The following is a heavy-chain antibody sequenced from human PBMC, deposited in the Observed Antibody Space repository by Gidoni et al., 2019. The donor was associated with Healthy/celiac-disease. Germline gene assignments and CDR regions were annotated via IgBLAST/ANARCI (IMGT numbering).Heavy chain of an antibody. CDR2: INHSGST. Sequence: QVQLQQWGAGLLKPSETLSLTCAVYGGSFSGYYWSWIRQPPGKGLEWIGEINHSGSTNYNPSLKSRVTISVDTSKNQFSLKLSSVTAADTAVYYCAVMGATTGSSGPDYWGQGTLVTVSS. J-gene: IGHJ4*02. CDR1: GGSFSGYY. CDR3: AVMGATTGSSGPDY. V-gene: IGHV4-34*01. D-gene: IGHD1-26*01.